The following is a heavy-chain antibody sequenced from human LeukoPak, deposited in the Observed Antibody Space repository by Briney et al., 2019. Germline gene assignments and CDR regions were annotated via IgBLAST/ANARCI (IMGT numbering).Heavy chain of an antibody. J-gene: IGHJ3*02. V-gene: IGHV3-23*01. CDR1: GFTFDNYA. CDR3: AKAHTTVTTYAAFDI. Sequence: PGGSLRLSCAGSGFTFDNYAMTWVRQAPGKGLEWVSAISGSGGSTYYADSVKGRFTISRDNSKNTMYQQLSSLRAEDTALYHCAKAHTTVTTYAAFDIWGQGTMVTVSS. CDR2: ISGSGGST. D-gene: IGHD4-17*01.